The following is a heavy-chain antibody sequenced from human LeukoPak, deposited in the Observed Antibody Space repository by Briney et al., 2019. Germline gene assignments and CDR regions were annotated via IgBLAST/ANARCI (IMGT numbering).Heavy chain of an antibody. CDR1: GFTFDDYG. V-gene: IGHV3-20*04. Sequence: GGSLRLSCTASGFTFDDYGMSWVRQAPGKGLEWVSGINWNGGSTAYADSVKGRFTISRDNAKNSLYLQMNSLRAEDTAVYYCARWLRGIADEDGVDVWGQGTTVTVSS. J-gene: IGHJ6*02. D-gene: IGHD6-13*01. CDR2: INWNGGST. CDR3: ARWLRGIADEDGVDV.